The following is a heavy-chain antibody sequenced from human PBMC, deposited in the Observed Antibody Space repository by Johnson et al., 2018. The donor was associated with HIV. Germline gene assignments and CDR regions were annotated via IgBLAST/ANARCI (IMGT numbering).Heavy chain of an antibody. J-gene: IGHJ3*02. CDR2: IKQDGSEK. Sequence: VQLVESGGGLVQPGGSLRLSCAASGFTFSSYWMSWVRQAPGKGLEWVANIKQDGSEKYYVDSVKGRFTISRDNAKNSLYLQMNSLRAEDTAVYYCARQQLANPRDAFDIWGQVTMVTVSS. V-gene: IGHV3-7*05. CDR3: ARQQLANPRDAFDI. CDR1: GFTFSSYW. D-gene: IGHD6-13*01.